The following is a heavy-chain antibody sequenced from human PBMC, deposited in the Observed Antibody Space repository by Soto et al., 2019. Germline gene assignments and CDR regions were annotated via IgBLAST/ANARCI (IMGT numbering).Heavy chain of an antibody. D-gene: IGHD1-26*01. CDR1: GFSFPNYW. J-gene: IGHJ3*02. V-gene: IGHV5-51*01. CDR2: IYPADSDT. Sequence: GESLKISCKGSGFSFPNYWIGWVRQMPGKGLEWMGIIYPADSDTRYSPSFQGQVTISVDKSISAAYLQWSSLGASDTAMYYCARHDFKDSGSYPDAFAIWGQGTMVTVSS. CDR3: ARHDFKDSGSYPDAFAI.